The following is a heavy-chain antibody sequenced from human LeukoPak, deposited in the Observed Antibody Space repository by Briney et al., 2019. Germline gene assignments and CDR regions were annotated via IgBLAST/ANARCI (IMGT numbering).Heavy chain of an antibody. CDR2: IYYSGST. Sequence: SQTLSLTCTVSGGSISSGGYFWSWIRQHPGKGLEWIGYIYYSGSTYYNPSLKSRVTISADTSKNQFSLKLSSVTAADTAVYYCARARSAAGNFDYWGQGTLVTVSS. CDR1: GGSISSGGYF. V-gene: IGHV4-31*03. J-gene: IGHJ4*02. D-gene: IGHD6-13*01. CDR3: ARARSAAGNFDY.